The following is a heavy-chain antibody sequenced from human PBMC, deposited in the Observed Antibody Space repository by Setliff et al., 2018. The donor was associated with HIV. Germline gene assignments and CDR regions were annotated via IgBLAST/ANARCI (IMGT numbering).Heavy chain of an antibody. CDR3: ARAGAEVTSHFDW. V-gene: IGHV1-18*04. CDR2: ISASNGDT. CDR1: GYTFRRFG. Sequence: ASVKVSCKASGYTFRRFGITWVRQAPGQGLEWMGWISASNGDTNYAQKFQGRVTMTTDTSTSTAYMELRSLRSDDTAVYYCARAGAEVTSHFDWWGQGTLVTAPQ. J-gene: IGHJ4*02. D-gene: IGHD2-21*02.